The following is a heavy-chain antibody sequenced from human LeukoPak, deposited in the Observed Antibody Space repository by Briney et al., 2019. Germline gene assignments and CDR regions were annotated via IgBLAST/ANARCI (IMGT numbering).Heavy chain of an antibody. D-gene: IGHD1-26*01. CDR2: ISDDSSYI. CDR1: GFTFSTYS. J-gene: IGHJ4*02. CDR3: ASRRGSNRPFDY. Sequence: PGGSLRLSCAASGFTFSTYSGNWIRQAPGKGLEWVSSISDDSSYIFYAGSVKGRFTISRDNAKNSLYLQMNSLTAEDSAVYYCASRRGSNRPFDYWGQGTLVTASS. V-gene: IGHV3-21*01.